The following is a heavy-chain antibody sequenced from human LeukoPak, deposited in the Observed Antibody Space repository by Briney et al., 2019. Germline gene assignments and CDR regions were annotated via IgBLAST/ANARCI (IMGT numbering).Heavy chain of an antibody. V-gene: IGHV3-21*01. D-gene: IGHD4-17*01. CDR3: ARENYGDYVGLGYDY. J-gene: IGHJ4*02. CDR1: GFTFSSYS. Sequence: GGSLRLSCAASGFTFSSYSMNWVRQAPGKGLEWVSSISSSSSYIYYADSVKGRFTISRDNAKNSLYLQMNSLGAEDTAVYYCARENYGDYVGLGYDYWGQGTLVTVSS. CDR2: ISSSSSYI.